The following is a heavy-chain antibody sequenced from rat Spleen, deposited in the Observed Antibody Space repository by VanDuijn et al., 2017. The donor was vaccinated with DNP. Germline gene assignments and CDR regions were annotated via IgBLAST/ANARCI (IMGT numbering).Heavy chain of an antibody. D-gene: IGHD1-7*01. Sequence: EVQLVESGGGLVQPGRSLKLSCAASGFTFSDYNMAWVRQAPKKGLEWVATIIYDGSRTFYRDSVKGRFTISRDNARNTLYLQMDSLRSEDTATYYCATSSYYGYDYGFAYWGQGVMVTVSS. CDR3: ATSSYYGYDYGFAY. J-gene: IGHJ2*01. CDR1: GFTFSDYN. CDR2: IIYDGSRT. V-gene: IGHV5S10*01.